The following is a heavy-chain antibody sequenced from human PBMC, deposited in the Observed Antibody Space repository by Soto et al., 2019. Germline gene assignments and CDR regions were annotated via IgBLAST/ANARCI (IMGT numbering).Heavy chain of an antibody. CDR2: ISAYNGNT. J-gene: IGHJ3*02. CDR3: ARDYDSSGYRNGAFDI. V-gene: IGHV1-18*01. D-gene: IGHD3-22*01. CDR1: GYTFTIYG. Sequence: ASVKVSCKASGYTFTIYGISWVRQAPGQGLEWMGWISAYNGNTNYAQKLQGRVTMTTDTSTSTAYMELRSLRSDDTAVYYCARDYDSSGYRNGAFDIWGQGTMVTVSS.